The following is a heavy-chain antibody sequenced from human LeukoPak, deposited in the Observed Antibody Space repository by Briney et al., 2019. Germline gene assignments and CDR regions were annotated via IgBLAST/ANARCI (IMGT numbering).Heavy chain of an antibody. CDR1: GFTFSSYT. Sequence: GGSLRLSYAASGFTFSSYTMHWVRQAPGKGLEWVSCISTSSSYIYYADSVKGRFTISRDNAKNSLYLQMNSLRAEDTAVYYCARGGSTTTMTTDFDYWGQGTLVTVSS. J-gene: IGHJ4*02. D-gene: IGHD4-17*01. CDR2: ISTSSSYI. V-gene: IGHV3-21*01. CDR3: ARGGSTTTMTTDFDY.